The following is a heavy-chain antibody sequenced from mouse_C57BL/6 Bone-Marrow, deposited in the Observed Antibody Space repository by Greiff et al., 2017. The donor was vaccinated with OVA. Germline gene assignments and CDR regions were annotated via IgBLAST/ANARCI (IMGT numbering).Heavy chain of an antibody. Sequence: QVQLQQSGAELARPGASVKLSCKASGYTFTSYGISWVKQRPGQGLEWIGEIYPRSGNTYYNEKFKGKATLTADKSSSTAYMELRSLTSEDSAVYFCARRWLLRFAYWGQGTLVTVSA. CDR2: IYPRSGNT. D-gene: IGHD2-3*01. J-gene: IGHJ3*01. CDR1: GYTFTSYG. V-gene: IGHV1-81*01. CDR3: ARRWLLRFAY.